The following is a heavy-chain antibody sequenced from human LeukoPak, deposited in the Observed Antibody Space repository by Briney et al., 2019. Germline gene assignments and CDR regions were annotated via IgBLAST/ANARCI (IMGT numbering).Heavy chain of an antibody. V-gene: IGHV3-23*01. Sequence: GGSLRLSCAASGSTFSSYAMSWVRQAPGKGLEWVSAISGSGGSTYYADSVKGRFTISRDNSKNTLYLQMNSLRAEDTAVYYCEKSIVVGARFDPWGQGTLVTVSS. CDR1: GSTFSSYA. CDR2: ISGSGGST. J-gene: IGHJ5*02. CDR3: EKSIVVGARFDP. D-gene: IGHD2-2*01.